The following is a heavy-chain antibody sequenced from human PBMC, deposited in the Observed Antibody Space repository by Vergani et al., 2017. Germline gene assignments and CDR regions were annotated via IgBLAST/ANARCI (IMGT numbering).Heavy chain of an antibody. D-gene: IGHD6-13*01. Sequence: QVQLVQSGAEVKKPGASVKVSCKASGYTFTGYYMLWVRQAPGQGLEWMGWINPNSGGTNYAQKFQGRVTMTRDTSISTAYMELSRLRSDDTAVYYCARVRRYSSSGNWFDPWGQGTLVTVSS. V-gene: IGHV1-2*02. J-gene: IGHJ5*02. CDR3: ARVRRYSSSGNWFDP. CDR1: GYTFTGYY. CDR2: INPNSGGT.